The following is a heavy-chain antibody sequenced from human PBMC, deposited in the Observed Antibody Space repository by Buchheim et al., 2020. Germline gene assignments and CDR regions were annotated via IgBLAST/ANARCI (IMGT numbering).Heavy chain of an antibody. Sequence: QVQLQQWGAGLLKPSETLSLTCAVYGGSFSGYYWSWIRQPPGKGLEWIGEINHSGSTNYNPSLKSRVTISVYTSKNQFSLKLSSVTAADTAVYYCARAAVGATCFDYWGQGTL. CDR3: ARAAVGATCFDY. CDR2: INHSGST. V-gene: IGHV4-34*01. CDR1: GGSFSGYY. J-gene: IGHJ4*02. D-gene: IGHD1-26*01.